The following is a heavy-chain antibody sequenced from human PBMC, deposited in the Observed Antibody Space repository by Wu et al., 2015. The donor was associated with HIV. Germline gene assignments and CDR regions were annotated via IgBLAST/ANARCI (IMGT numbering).Heavy chain of an antibody. J-gene: IGHJ4*02. CDR3: ARGLAPHYYDSSGYYPGDFDY. CDR2: IIPIFGTA. D-gene: IGHD3-22*01. Sequence: QVQLVQSGAEVKKPGSSVKVSCKASGGTFSSYAISWVRQAPGQGLEWMGGIIPIFGTANYAQKFQGRVTITADESTSTAYMELSSLRSEDTAVYYCARGLAPHYYDSSGYYPGDFDYWGQGTLVTVSS. V-gene: IGHV1-69*12. CDR1: GGTFSSYA.